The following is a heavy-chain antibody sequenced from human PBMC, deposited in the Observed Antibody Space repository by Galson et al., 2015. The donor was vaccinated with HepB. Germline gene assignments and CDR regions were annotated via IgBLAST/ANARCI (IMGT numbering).Heavy chain of an antibody. CDR1: GGSVNSNGFL. V-gene: IGHV4-39*01. J-gene: IGHJ5*02. Sequence: SETLSLTCNVSGGSVNSNGFLWGWIRQPPGKGLEWIATIYYSGNTYYNPSLKSRLTLSVDTRNQFSLRLNSVTAADTALYYCARHDLSGWFDLWGQGTPVIVSS. D-gene: IGHD6-25*01. CDR3: ARHDLSGWFDL. CDR2: IYYSGNT.